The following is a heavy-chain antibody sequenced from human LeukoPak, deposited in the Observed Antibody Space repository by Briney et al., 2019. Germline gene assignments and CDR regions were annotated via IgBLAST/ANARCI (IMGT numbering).Heavy chain of an antibody. CDR1: GYTFTNYA. CDR3: ARDQDGYSSSWWPY. CDR2: INTGNGYT. V-gene: IGHV1-3*04. J-gene: IGHJ4*02. D-gene: IGHD6-13*01. Sequence: ASVKVSCKASGYTFTNYAMHWVRQAPGQRLEWMGWINTGNGYTEYSQKFQGRVTMTRDTSTSTVYMELSSLRSEDTAVYYCARDQDGYSSSWWPYWGQGTLVTVSS.